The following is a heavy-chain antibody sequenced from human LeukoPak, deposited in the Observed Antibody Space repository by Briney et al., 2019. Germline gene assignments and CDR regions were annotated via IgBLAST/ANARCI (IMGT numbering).Heavy chain of an antibody. D-gene: IGHD6-19*01. V-gene: IGHV3-21*01. CDR2: ISSSSSYI. CDR1: GFTFSSYS. CDR3: ARDRIAVAGTERTNYFDY. J-gene: IGHJ4*02. Sequence: GGSLRLSCAASGFTFSSYSMNWVRQAPGKGLEWASSISSSSSYIYYADSVKGRFTISRDNAKNSLYLQMNSLRAEDTAVYYCARDRIAVAGTERTNYFDYWGQGTLVTVSS.